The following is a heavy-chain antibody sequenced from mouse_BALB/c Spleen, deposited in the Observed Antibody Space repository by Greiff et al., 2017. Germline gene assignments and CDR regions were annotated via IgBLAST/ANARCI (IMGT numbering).Heavy chain of an antibody. CDR2: IRLKSNNYAT. J-gene: IGHJ4*01. V-gene: IGHV6-6*02. D-gene: IGHD2-3*01. CDR3: TWGLLRGYYAMDY. Sequence: EVQLMESGGGLVQPGGSMKLSCVASGFTFSNYWMNWVRQSPEKGLEWVAEIRLKSNNYATHYAESVKGRFTISRDDSKSSVYLQMNNLRAEDTGIDDCTWGLLRGYYAMDYWGQGTSVTVSA. CDR1: GFTFSNYW.